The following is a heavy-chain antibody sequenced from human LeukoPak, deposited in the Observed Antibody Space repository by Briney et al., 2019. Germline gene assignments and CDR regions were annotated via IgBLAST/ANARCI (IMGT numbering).Heavy chain of an antibody. Sequence: GGSLRLSCAVSGFIVSANYMGWVRQAPGKGLEWVSIIYSGGTTNYADSVQGRFIISRDNSRNTLYLQMNSLRAEDTAVYYCATLGNYGFWGFDYWGQGTLVTVSS. J-gene: IGHJ4*02. CDR3: ATLGNYGFWGFDY. D-gene: IGHD3-10*01. CDR1: GFIVSANY. V-gene: IGHV3-53*01. CDR2: IYSGGTT.